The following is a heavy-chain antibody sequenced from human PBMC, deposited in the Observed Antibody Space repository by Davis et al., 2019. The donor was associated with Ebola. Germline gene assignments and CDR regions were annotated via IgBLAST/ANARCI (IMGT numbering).Heavy chain of an antibody. CDR2: ISSSSSYT. V-gene: IGHV3-11*06. D-gene: IGHD3-10*01. J-gene: IGHJ6*02. Sequence: GESLKISCAASGFTVSSNYMSWVRQAPGKGLEWVSYISSSSSYTNYADSVKGRFTISRDNAKNSLYLQMNSLRAEDTAVYYCARDMVRGVILYYYGMDVWGQGTTVTVSS. CDR3: ARDMVRGVILYYYGMDV. CDR1: GFTVSSNY.